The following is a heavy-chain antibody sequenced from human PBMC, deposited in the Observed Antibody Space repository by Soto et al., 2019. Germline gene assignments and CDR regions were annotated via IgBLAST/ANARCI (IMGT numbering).Heavy chain of an antibody. CDR2: ISAYNGNT. V-gene: IGHV1-18*01. CDR1: GYTFTSYG. CDR3: ARSAGYYCSGGSCYLYF. J-gene: IGHJ4*01. D-gene: IGHD2-15*01. Sequence: ASVKVSCKASGYTFTSYGISWVRQAPGQRLEWMGWISAYNGNTNYAQKLQGRVTMTTDTSTSTAYMELRSLRSDDTAVYYCARSAGYYCSGGSCYLYFWGKGTPVTVSS.